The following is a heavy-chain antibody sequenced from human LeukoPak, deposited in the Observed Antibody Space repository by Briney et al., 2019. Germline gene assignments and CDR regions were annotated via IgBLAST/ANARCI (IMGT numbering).Heavy chain of an antibody. D-gene: IGHD3-10*01. CDR2: ISGSGGGT. CDR3: AKLFYSSGMYHFDY. Sequence: GGSLRLSCATSGFTFSSSAMSWVRQAPGKGLAWVSTISGSGGGTYYADSVKGRFTISRDNPNNTLYLQMNSLRAEDTAVFYCAKLFYSSGMYHFDYWGQGTLVTVSS. V-gene: IGHV3-23*01. J-gene: IGHJ4*02. CDR1: GFTFSSSA.